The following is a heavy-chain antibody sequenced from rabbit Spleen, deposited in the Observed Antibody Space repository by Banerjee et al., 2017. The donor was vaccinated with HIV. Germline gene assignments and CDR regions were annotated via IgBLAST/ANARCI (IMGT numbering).Heavy chain of an antibody. J-gene: IGHJ6*01. V-gene: IGHV1S40*01. CDR2: IGIGGAVGT. D-gene: IGHD7-1*01. Sequence: QSLEESGGDLVKPGASLTLTCTASGFSFSSSYWICWVRQAPGKGLEWIGCIGIGGAVGTYYASWAKGRFTCSKTSSTTVTLQMTSLTVADTATYFCARDTGTSFSSYGMDLWGQGTLVTVS. CDR1: GFSFSSSYW. CDR3: ARDTGTSFSSYGMDL.